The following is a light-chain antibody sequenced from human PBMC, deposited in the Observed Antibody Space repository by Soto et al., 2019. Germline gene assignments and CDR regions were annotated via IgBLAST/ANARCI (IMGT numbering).Light chain of an antibody. CDR1: SSNIGNNY. CDR3: GTCDRGLSAVV. Sequence: QSVLTQPPSVSAAPGQKVTISCSGSSSNIGNNYVSWYQQLPGTAPKLLIYDNNKRPSGIPNRFSGSKSGTSATLGITGLQTGDEADYYCGTCDRGLSAVVFGGVTKLTVL. CDR2: DNN. V-gene: IGLV1-51*01. J-gene: IGLJ2*01.